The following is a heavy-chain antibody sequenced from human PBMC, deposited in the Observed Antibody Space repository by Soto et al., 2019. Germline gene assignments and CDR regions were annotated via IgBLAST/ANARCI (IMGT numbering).Heavy chain of an antibody. J-gene: IGHJ3*02. V-gene: IGHV3-74*01. CDR3: ARGAYCGGDCYPRADAFDI. CDR1: GFTFSSYW. Sequence: PGGSLRLSCAASGFTFSSYWMHWVRQAPGKGLVWVSRINSDGSSTSYADSVKGRFTIPRDNAKNTLYLQMNSLRAEDTAVYYCARGAYCGGDCYPRADAFDIWGQGTMVTVSS. D-gene: IGHD2-21*02. CDR2: INSDGSST.